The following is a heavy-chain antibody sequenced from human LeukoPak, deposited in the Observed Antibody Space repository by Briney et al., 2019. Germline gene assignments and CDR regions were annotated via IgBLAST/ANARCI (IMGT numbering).Heavy chain of an antibody. V-gene: IGHV4-59*01. D-gene: IGHD1-26*01. CDR3: ARYSGSYPHDAFDI. J-gene: IGHJ3*02. CDR2: IYYSGST. Sequence: SETLSLTCTVSGGSISSYYWSWIRQPPGKGLEWIGYIYYSGSTSYNPSLKSRVTISVDTSKNHFYLKLRSVTAADTALCYCARYSGSYPHDAFDIWGQGTMVTVSS. CDR1: GGSISSYY.